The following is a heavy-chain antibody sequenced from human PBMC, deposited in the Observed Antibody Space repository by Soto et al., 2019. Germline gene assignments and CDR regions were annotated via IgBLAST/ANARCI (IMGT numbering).Heavy chain of an antibody. CDR1: RAFINSGGFY. J-gene: IGHJ5*02. CDR3: VRGGIAGHWFDP. CDR2: IFHSGST. V-gene: IGHV4-31*03. Sequence: QVQLQESGPGLVKPTQTLSLTCSVSRAFINSGGFYYSWIRQPPGKGLEWLGYIFHSGSTLYNPSLSGRLTLSADTSRNPLSLYLTSVTAADTAVYYCVRGGIAGHWFDPWGQGILVTVSS. D-gene: IGHD2-15*01.